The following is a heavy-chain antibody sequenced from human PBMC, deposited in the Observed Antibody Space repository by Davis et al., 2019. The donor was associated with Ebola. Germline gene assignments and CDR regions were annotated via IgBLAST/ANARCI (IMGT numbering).Heavy chain of an antibody. CDR1: GYTFTSYG. Sequence: ASVKVSCKASGYTFTSYGISWVRQAPGQGLEWMGWIRAYNGNTNYAQKLQGRVTMTTGTSTSTAYMELRSLRSDDTAVYYCARMSAAAEPDYWGQGTLVTVSS. V-gene: IGHV1-18*01. J-gene: IGHJ4*02. CDR2: IRAYNGNT. D-gene: IGHD6-13*01. CDR3: ARMSAAAEPDY.